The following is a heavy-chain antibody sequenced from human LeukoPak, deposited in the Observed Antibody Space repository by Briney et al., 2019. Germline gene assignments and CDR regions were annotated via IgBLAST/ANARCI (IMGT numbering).Heavy chain of an antibody. J-gene: IGHJ4*02. V-gene: IGHV1-2*06. CDR3: ATLGEDNTDTPFDY. D-gene: IGHD3-16*01. CDR2: INPSTGGT. CDR1: GYTFIDYY. Sequence: GASVNVSCKTSGYTFIDYYIHWIRQAPGQGLEWRGRINPSTGGTDFAQKFQGKVSMTRDTSISTAYMELSRLGSDDTAVYYCATLGEDNTDTPFDYWGQGTLVTVSS.